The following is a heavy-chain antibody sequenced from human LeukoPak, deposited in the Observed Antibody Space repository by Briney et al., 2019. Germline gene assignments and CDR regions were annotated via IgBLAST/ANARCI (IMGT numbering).Heavy chain of an antibody. CDR3: AREQPPYDMDV. D-gene: IGHD3-16*01. Sequence: SQTLSLTFAISGDSVSSNSAAWNWIRQSPPRGLEWLGRTYYRSKWSNDYAVSVKSRITINPDTSQNQFSLQLNSLTPEDTAVYYCAREQPPYDMDVWGQGTTVTVSS. V-gene: IGHV6-1*01. J-gene: IGHJ6*02. CDR2: TYYRSKWSN. CDR1: GDSVSSNSAA.